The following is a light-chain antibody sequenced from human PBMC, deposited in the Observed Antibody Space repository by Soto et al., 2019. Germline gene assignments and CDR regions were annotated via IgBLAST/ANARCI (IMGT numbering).Light chain of an antibody. CDR2: GAS. Sequence: DIQMTQSPSSVSASVGDRVTITCRASRDISTWLAWYQQKPGKAPKLLIYGASNLQSGVPSRFSGRGSGTDFTLTISSLQPEDFATYYCQQSYSTPWTFGQGTKVDIK. J-gene: IGKJ1*01. CDR3: QQSYSTPWT. CDR1: RDISTW. V-gene: IGKV1D-12*01.